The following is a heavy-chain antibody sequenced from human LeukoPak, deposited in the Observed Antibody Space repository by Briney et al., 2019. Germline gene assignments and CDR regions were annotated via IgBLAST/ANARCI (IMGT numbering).Heavy chain of an antibody. J-gene: IGHJ5*02. Sequence: SETLSLTCTVPGGSISSGGYYWSWIRQHPGKGLEWIGYIYYSGSTYYNPSLKSRVTISVDTSKNQFSLKLSSVTAADTAVYYCARGITDGSGSYSPSNWFDPWGQGTLVTVSS. V-gene: IGHV4-31*03. D-gene: IGHD3-10*01. CDR1: GGSISSGGYY. CDR3: ARGITDGSGSYSPSNWFDP. CDR2: IYYSGST.